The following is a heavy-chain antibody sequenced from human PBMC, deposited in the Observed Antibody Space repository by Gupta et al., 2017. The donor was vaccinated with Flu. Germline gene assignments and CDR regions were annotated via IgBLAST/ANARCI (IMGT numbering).Heavy chain of an antibody. D-gene: IGHD1-14*01. J-gene: IGHJ4*02. CDR1: GFTFSSCA. CDR3: VKATGPGADFDY. CDR2: ISASGAGT. V-gene: IGHV3-23*01. Sequence: EVHLLASGGGLVQPGGSLRLSCAASGFTFSSCAMNWVRQAPGKGLEWVSGISASGAGTYYADSVRGRFTISRDNSQKVLFLQVDSLRVEDTAVYYCVKATGPGADFDYWGQGILVTVSS.